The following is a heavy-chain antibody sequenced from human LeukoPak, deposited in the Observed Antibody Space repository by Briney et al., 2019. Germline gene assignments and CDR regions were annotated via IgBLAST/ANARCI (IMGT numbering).Heavy chain of an antibody. V-gene: IGHV1-18*01. CDR3: ARDLGRYYYYYMDV. J-gene: IGHJ6*03. Sequence: GASVKVSCKASGYTFTSYGISWVRQAPGQGLEWMGWISAYNGNTNYAQKLQGRVTMTTDTSTSTAYMELRSLRSDDTAVYYCARDLGRYYYYYMDVWGEGTTVTVSS. CDR1: GYTFTSYG. CDR2: ISAYNGNT.